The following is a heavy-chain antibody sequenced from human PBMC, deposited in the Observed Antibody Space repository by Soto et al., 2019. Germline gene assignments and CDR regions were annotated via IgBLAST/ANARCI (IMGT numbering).Heavy chain of an antibody. Sequence: GGSLRLSCAASGFTFSSSWMHWVRQAPGKGLVWVSRVSGDGSSTNYADSVKGRFTISRDNAKNSLYLQMNSLRAEDTAVYYCARGFAAGYFDYWGQGTLVTVSS. CDR3: ARGFAAGYFDY. J-gene: IGHJ4*02. CDR2: VSGDGSST. V-gene: IGHV3-74*01. CDR1: GFTFSSSW. D-gene: IGHD3-10*01.